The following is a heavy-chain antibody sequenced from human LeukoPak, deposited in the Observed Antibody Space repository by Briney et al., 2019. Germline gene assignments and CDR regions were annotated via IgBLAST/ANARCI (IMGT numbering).Heavy chain of an antibody. V-gene: IGHV4-59*01. D-gene: IGHD3-10*01. Sequence: SETLSVTCIVSGGSISSDFWSWIRQPPGKGLEWIGHMYYTGSTNYKSSLKSRVTISVDTSKKQFSLKLNSVTAADRAVYYCARFRPAGYSQEWGQGTLVTVSS. CDR1: GGSISSDF. CDR3: ARFRPAGYSQE. CDR2: MYYTGST. J-gene: IGHJ1*01.